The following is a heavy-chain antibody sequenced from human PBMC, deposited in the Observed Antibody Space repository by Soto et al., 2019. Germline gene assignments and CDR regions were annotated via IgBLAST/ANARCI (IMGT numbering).Heavy chain of an antibody. D-gene: IGHD3-22*01. V-gene: IGHV4-59*01. J-gene: IGHJ3*02. CDR1: GGSISSYY. Sequence: PSETLSLTCTVSGGSISSYYWSWIRQPPGKGPEWIGYVYHSGTTNYNPSLKSRVTISVDTSKNQFSLKLSSVTAADTAVYYCARGSDYYDSSGYRPDDAFDIWAQRTMVTVSS. CDR2: VYHSGTT. CDR3: ARGSDYYDSSGYRPDDAFDI.